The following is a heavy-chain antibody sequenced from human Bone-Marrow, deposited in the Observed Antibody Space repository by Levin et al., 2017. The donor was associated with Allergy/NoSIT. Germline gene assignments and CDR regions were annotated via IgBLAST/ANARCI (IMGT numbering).Heavy chain of an antibody. V-gene: IGHV3-30-3*01. Sequence: GGSLRLSCAASGFTFNNYAMHWVRQAPGKGLEWVAFISYDGSNQYYADSVKGRFTISRDNSKNTLSLQMTSLRPADTTVYYCSLDPSPSCSSISCYAHWCDAWGQGILVTASS. CDR3: SLDPSPSCSSISCYAHWCDA. D-gene: IGHD2-2*01. CDR1: GFTFNNYA. CDR2: ISYDGSNQ. J-gene: IGHJ5*02.